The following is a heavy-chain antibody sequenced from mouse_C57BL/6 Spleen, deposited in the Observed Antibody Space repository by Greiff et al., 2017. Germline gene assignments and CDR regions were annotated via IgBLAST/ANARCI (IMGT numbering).Heavy chain of an antibody. Sequence: VQLQQPGAELVKPGASVKVSCKASGYTFTSYWMHWVKQRPVQGLEWIGRIHPSDSDTNYNQKFKGTATLTVDKSSSTAYMQRSSLTSEDAAVYYCAMGSSGFIFAMDYWGQGTSVTVSS. CDR3: AMGSSGFIFAMDY. CDR1: GYTFTSYW. V-gene: IGHV1-74*01. J-gene: IGHJ4*01. D-gene: IGHD3-2*02. CDR2: IHPSDSDT.